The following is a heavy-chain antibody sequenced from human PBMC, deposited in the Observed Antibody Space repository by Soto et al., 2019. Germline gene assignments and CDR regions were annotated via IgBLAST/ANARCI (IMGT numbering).Heavy chain of an antibody. V-gene: IGHV1-69*01. CDR3: ARDWVAVAGTSLRAFDI. CDR1: GGTFSSYA. D-gene: IGHD6-19*01. Sequence: QVQLVQSGAEVKKPGSSVKVSCKASGGTFSSYAISWVRQAPGQGLEWMGGIIPIFGTANYAQKFQGRVTITADESTSTDYMELSSLGSEDTAVEYCARDWVAVAGTSLRAFDIWGQGTMVTVSS. CDR2: IIPIFGTA. J-gene: IGHJ3*02.